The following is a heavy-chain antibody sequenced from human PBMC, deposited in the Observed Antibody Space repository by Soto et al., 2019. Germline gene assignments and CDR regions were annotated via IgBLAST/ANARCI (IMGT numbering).Heavy chain of an antibody. J-gene: IGHJ6*02. V-gene: IGHV3-33*01. CDR3: AREIHFDWLFPTYYYYGMDV. Sequence: GGSLRLSCAWSGFTFSSYGMHWVRQAPGKGLEWVAVIWYDGSNKYYADSVKGRFTISRDNSKNTLYLQMNRLRAEDTAVYYCAREIHFDWLFPTYYYYGMDVWGPGTTVTVSS. D-gene: IGHD3-9*01. CDR1: GFTFSSYG. CDR2: IWYDGSNK.